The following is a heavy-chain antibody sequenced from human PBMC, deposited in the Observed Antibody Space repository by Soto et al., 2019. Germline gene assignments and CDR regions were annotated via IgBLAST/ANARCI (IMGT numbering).Heavy chain of an antibody. V-gene: IGHV4-31*03. Sequence: LSLTCTVSGGSISSGGYYWSWIRQHPGKGLEWIGYIYYSGSTYYNPSPKSRVTISVDTSKNQFSLKLSSVTAADTAVYYCARVPMVRGTAHYFDYWGQGPLVTGS. CDR1: GGSISSGGYY. CDR3: ARVPMVRGTAHYFDY. CDR2: IYYSGST. D-gene: IGHD3-10*01. J-gene: IGHJ4*02.